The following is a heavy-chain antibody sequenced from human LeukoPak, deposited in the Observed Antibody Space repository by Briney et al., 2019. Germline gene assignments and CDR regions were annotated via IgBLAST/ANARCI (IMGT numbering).Heavy chain of an antibody. CDR2: ISSSSSTI. V-gene: IGHV3-48*04. CDR1: GLTFSSYS. Sequence: GGSLRLSCAASGLTFSSYSMNWVRQAPGKGLEWVSYISSSSSTIYYADSVKGRFTISRDNAKNSLYLQMNSLRAEDTAVYYCASSRSGWLYYFDYWGQGTLVTVSS. CDR3: ASSRSGWLYYFDY. J-gene: IGHJ4*02. D-gene: IGHD6-19*01.